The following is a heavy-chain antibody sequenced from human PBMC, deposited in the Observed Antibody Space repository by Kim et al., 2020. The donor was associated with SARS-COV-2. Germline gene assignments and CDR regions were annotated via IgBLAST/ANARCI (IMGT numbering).Heavy chain of an antibody. CDR3: ARALRSYTYYDILTGFDWFDP. D-gene: IGHD3-9*01. CDR2: ISSSSYI. Sequence: GGSLRLSCAASGFTFSSYSMNWVRQAPGKGLEWVSSISSSSYIYYADSVKGRFTISRDNAKNSLYLQMNSLRAEDTAVYYCARALRSYTYYDILTGFDWFDPWGQGTLVTVSS. V-gene: IGHV3-21*01. CDR1: GFTFSSYS. J-gene: IGHJ5*02.